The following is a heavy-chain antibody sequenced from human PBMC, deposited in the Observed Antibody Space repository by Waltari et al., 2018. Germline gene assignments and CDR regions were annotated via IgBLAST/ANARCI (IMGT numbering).Heavy chain of an antibody. Sequence: QVQLQESGPGLVKPSETLSLTCTVSGGSISSYYWSWIRQPAGKGLEWIGRIYTSGRTNYNPSLKSRVTISVDKSKNQFSLKLSSVTAADTAVYYCARMIYVWGSYRFDPWGQGTLVTVSS. D-gene: IGHD3-16*02. CDR1: GGSISSYY. CDR3: ARMIYVWGSYRFDP. J-gene: IGHJ5*02. V-gene: IGHV4-4*07. CDR2: IYTSGRT.